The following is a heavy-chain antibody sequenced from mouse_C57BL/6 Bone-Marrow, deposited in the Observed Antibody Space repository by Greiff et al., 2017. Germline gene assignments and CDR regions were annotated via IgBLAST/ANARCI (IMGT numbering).Heavy chain of an antibody. J-gene: IGHJ4*01. D-gene: IGHD1-1*01. V-gene: IGHV6-3*01. Sequence: DVHLVESGGGLVQPGGSMKLSCVASGFTFSNYWMNWVRQSPEKGLEWVAQIRLKSDNYATHYAESVKGRFTISRDDSKSSVYLQMNNLRAEDTGIYYCTDIYYYGYYAMDYWGQGTSVTVSS. CDR2: IRLKSDNYAT. CDR1: GFTFSNYW. CDR3: TDIYYYGYYAMDY.